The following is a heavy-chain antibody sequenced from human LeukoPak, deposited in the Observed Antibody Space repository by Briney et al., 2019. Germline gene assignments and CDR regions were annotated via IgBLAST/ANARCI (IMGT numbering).Heavy chain of an antibody. Sequence: SETLSLTCAVYGGSFSGYYWSWIRQPPGKGLEWIGEINHSGSTNYNPSLKSRVTISVDTSKNQFSLKLSSVTAADTAVYYCARGSPGRGSGSYYTYSAGDNFDHWGQGTLVTVSS. V-gene: IGHV4-34*01. CDR3: ARGSPGRGSGSYYTYSAGDNFDH. D-gene: IGHD3-10*01. J-gene: IGHJ4*02. CDR2: INHSGST. CDR1: GGSFSGYY.